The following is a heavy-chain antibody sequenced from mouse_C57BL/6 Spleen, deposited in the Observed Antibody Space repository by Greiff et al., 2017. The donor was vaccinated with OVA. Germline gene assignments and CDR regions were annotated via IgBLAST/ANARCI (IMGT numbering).Heavy chain of an antibody. CDR1: GYTFTSYW. J-gene: IGHJ1*03. CDR2: IYPGSGST. Sequence: VQLQQPGAELVKPGASVKMSCKASGYTFTSYWITWVKQRPGQGLEWIGDIYPGSGSTNYNEKFKSKATLTVDTSSSTAYMQLSSLTSEDSAVYYCARGGIYYGNYEYFDVWGTGTTVTVSS. D-gene: IGHD2-1*01. CDR3: ARGGIYYGNYEYFDV. V-gene: IGHV1-55*01.